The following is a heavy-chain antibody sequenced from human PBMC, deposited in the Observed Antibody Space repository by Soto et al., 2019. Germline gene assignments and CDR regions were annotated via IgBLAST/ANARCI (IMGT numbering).Heavy chain of an antibody. CDR2: INPNSGGT. V-gene: IGHV1-2*02. D-gene: IGHD3-22*01. CDR1: RYTFTGYY. J-gene: IGHJ5*02. Sequence: ASVKVSCKASRYTFTGYYIHWVRRAPGQGLEWMGWINPNSGGTNYAQKFQGRVTISADKSTLTSYMELHSLTSDDKALYYCARDRTDSGYYTNWLDPWGQGTQVTVSS. CDR3: ARDRTDSGYYTNWLDP.